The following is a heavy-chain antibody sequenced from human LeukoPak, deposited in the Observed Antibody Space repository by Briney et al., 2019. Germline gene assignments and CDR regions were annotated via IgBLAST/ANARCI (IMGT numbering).Heavy chain of an antibody. CDR2: IKSNTDGGTT. V-gene: IGHV3-15*01. D-gene: IGHD6-13*01. J-gene: IGHJ4*02. CDR3: TAETGIAATQGFDY. Sequence: GGSLRLSCAASGFTFSNAWMSWVRQAPGKGLEWVGRIKSNTDGGTTDYAAPVKGRFTISRDDSKNTLYLQMNSLKTEDTAVYYCTAETGIAATQGFDYWGQGTLVTVSS. CDR1: GFTFSNAW.